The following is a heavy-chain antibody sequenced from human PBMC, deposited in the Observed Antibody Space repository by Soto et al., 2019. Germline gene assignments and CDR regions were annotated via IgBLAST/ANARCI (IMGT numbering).Heavy chain of an antibody. CDR3: ATGVPAAPSYYCYGMDV. V-gene: IGHV3-43*02. J-gene: IGHJ6*02. CDR1: GFTFDDYA. CDR2: ISGDGGST. Sequence: GGSLRLSCAASGFTFDDYAMHWVRQAPGKGLEWVSLISGDGGSTYYADSVKGRFTISRDNSKNSLYLQMNSLRTEDTALYYYATGVPAAPSYYCYGMDVWGQGTTVTVSS. D-gene: IGHD2-2*01.